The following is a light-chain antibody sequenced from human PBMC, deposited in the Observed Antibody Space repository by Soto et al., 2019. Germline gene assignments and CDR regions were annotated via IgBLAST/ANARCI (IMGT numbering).Light chain of an antibody. CDR1: QSVLFTSNNKNY. CDR2: WAS. Sequence: DIVMTQSPDSLAVSVGERAAINCESSQSVLFTSNNKNYLAWYQQKPGQPPKLLLSWASARESGVPERFSGSGSGTLFTLSISSLQAEDVAVYYCQQYYTLPLTFGGGTKVDI. J-gene: IGKJ4*01. V-gene: IGKV4-1*01. CDR3: QQYYTLPLT.